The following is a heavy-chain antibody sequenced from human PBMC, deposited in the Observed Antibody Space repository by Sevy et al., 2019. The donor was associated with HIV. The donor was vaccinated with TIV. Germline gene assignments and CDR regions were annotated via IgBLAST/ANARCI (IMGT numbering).Heavy chain of an antibody. CDR1: GGSINSDH. V-gene: IGHV4-59*08. CDR2: VYYTGGT. Sequence: SETLSLTCTVSGGSINSDHWNWIRQPPGKGLEWIGYVYYTGGTNYNPSLKNRVTISVDRTKNQSSLTLTSVTAADTAVYYCARRNDFDIWGQGTMVTVSS. CDR3: ARRNDFDI. J-gene: IGHJ3*02.